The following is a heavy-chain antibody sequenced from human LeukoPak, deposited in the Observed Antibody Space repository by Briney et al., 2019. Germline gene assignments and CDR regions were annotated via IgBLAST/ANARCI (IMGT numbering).Heavy chain of an antibody. D-gene: IGHD3-9*01. V-gene: IGHV1-2*02. CDR2: INPNSGGT. CDR3: ARDGGAGILTGYFDY. J-gene: IGHJ4*02. Sequence: GASVKVSCKASGYTFTGYYMHWVRQAPGQGLEWMGWINPNSGGTNYAQRFQGRVTMTRDTSISTAYMELSRLRSDDTAVYYCARDGGAGILTGYFDYWGQGTLVTVSS. CDR1: GYTFTGYY.